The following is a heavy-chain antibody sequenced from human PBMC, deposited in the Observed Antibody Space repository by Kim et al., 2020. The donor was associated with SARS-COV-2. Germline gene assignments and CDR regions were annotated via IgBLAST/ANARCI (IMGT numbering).Heavy chain of an antibody. J-gene: IGHJ5*02. CDR3: ARVAGVRGVITWFDP. D-gene: IGHD3-10*01. V-gene: IGHV4-31*02. Sequence: PPLKGRVTISVDTSKNQFSLKLSSVTAADTAVYYCARVAGVRGVITWFDPWGQGTLVTVSS.